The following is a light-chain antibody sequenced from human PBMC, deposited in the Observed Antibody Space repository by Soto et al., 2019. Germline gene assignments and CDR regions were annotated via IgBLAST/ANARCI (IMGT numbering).Light chain of an antibody. V-gene: IGKV1-5*03. Sequence: DIQMTQSPSTLSASVGDRVTITCRASQTISSWLAWYQQKPGKAPKLLIYKASSLERGVPSRFSVSGSGTEFTLTISSLQPDDFATYSCQQYTSPYTFGQGTKLEIK. J-gene: IGKJ2*01. CDR2: KAS. CDR1: QTISSW. CDR3: QQYTSPYT.